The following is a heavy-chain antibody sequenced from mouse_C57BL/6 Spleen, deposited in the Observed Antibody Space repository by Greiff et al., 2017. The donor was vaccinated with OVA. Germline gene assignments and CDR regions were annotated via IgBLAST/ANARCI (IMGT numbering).Heavy chain of an antibody. J-gene: IGHJ2*01. CDR1: GYTFTSYW. CDR2: IHPSSGST. V-gene: IGHV1-64*01. Sequence: QVQLQQPGAELVKPGASVKLSCQASGYTFTSYWMHWVKQRPGQGLEWIGMIHPSSGSTNYNEKLKSKATLTVAKSSSTAYMQLSSLTSEDSAVYYCASNWDNYWGQGTTLTVSS. CDR3: ASNWDNY. D-gene: IGHD4-1*01.